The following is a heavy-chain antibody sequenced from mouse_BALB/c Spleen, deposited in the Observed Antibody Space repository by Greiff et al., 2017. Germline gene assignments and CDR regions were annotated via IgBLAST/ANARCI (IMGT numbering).Heavy chain of an antibody. CDR2: INPGSGGT. V-gene: IGHV1-54*01. Sequence: QVQLQQSGAELVRPGTSVKVSCKASGYAFTNYLIEWVKQRPGQGPEWIGVINPGSGGTNYNEKFKGKATLTADKSSSTAYMQLSSLTSDDSAVYFCARKGLRGDYAMDYWGQGTSVTVSS. D-gene: IGHD1-1*01. CDR3: ARKGLRGDYAMDY. J-gene: IGHJ4*01. CDR1: GYAFTNYL.